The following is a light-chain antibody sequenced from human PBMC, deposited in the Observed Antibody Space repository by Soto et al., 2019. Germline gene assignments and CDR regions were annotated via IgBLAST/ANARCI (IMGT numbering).Light chain of an antibody. V-gene: IGKV3-20*01. CDR3: QQYGSSPWT. CDR1: QSVSSSY. CDR2: GAS. J-gene: IGKJ1*01. Sequence: EIVLTQSPGTLSLSPGERATPSCRASQSVSSSYLAWYQQKPGQAPRLLIYGASSRATGIPDRFSGGGSGTDFTLTISRLEPEDFAVYFCQQYGSSPWTFGLGTKVDIK.